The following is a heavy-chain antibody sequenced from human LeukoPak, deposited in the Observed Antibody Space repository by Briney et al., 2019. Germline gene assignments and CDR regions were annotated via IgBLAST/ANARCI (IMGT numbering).Heavy chain of an antibody. CDR3: ARHIVVVPAAISGFDP. CDR2: IYYSGST. CDR1: GGSISSSSYY. V-gene: IGHV4-39*01. J-gene: IGHJ5*02. D-gene: IGHD2-2*02. Sequence: SETLSLTCTVSGGSISSSSYYWGWIRQPPGKGLEWSGSIYYSGSTYYNPSLKSRVTISVDTSKNQFSLKLSSVTAADTAVYYCARHIVVVPAAISGFDPWGQGTLVTVSS.